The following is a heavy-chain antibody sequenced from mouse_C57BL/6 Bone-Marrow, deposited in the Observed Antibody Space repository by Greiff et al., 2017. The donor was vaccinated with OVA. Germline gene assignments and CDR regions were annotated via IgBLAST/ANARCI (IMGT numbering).Heavy chain of an antibody. CDR1: GFTFSDYG. CDR2: ISSGSSTI. D-gene: IGHD2-2*01. CDR3: ARGGYRFAY. Sequence: EVKLMESGGGLVKPGGSLKLSCAASGFTFSDYGMHWVRQAPEKGLEWVAYISSGSSTIYYADTVTGRFTISRDNAKNTLFLQMTSLRSEDTAMDYCARGGYRFAYWGQGTLVTVSA. V-gene: IGHV5-17*01. J-gene: IGHJ3*01.